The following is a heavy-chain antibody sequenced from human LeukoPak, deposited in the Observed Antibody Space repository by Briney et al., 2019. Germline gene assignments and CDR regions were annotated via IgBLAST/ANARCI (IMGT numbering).Heavy chain of an antibody. CDR3: ARGKWLRSSFDY. J-gene: IGHJ4*02. V-gene: IGHV4-34*01. CDR1: GGSFSGYY. Sequence: SETLSLTCAVYGGSFSGYYWSWIRQPPGKGLGWIGEINHSGSTNYNPSLKSRVTISVDTSKNQFSLKLSSVTAADTAVYYCARGKWLRSSFDYWGQGTLVTVSS. D-gene: IGHD5-12*01. CDR2: INHSGST.